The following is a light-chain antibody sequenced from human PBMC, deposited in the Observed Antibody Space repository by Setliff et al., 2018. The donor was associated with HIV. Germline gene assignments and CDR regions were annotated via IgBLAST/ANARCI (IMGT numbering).Light chain of an antibody. J-gene: IGLJ1*01. CDR3: SSYTSSTTPYV. CDR1: SSDAGGYNY. CDR2: DVS. Sequence: QSVLAQPASVSGSPGQSITISCTATSSDAGGYNYVSWYQQHPGKAPKLMIYDVSNRPSGVSNRFSGSKSGNTASLTISGLQAEDEADYYCSSYTSSTTPYVFGTGTKVTVL. V-gene: IGLV2-14*03.